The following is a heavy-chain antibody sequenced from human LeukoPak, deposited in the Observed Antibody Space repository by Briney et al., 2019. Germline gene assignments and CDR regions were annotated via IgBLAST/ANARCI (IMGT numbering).Heavy chain of an antibody. CDR2: FDPEDGET. CDR3: ATQQQLRGPLDVYYFDY. D-gene: IGHD6-13*01. J-gene: IGHJ4*02. CDR1: GYTLTELS. Sequence: GASVKVSCKVSGYTLTELSMHWVRRAPGKGLEWMGGFDPEDGETIYAQKFQGRVTMTEDTSTDTAYMELSSLRSEDTAVYYCATQQQLRGPLDVYYFDYWGQGTLVTVSS. V-gene: IGHV1-24*01.